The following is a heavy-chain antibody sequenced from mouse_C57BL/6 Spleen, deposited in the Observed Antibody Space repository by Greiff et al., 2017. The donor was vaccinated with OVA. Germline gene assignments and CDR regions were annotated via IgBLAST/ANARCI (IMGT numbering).Heavy chain of an antibody. CDR2: IDPSDSET. Sequence: QVQLQQPGAELVRPGSSVKLSCKASGYTFTSYWMHWVKQRPIQGLEWIGNIDPSDSETHYNQKFKDKATLTVDKSSSTAYMQLSSLTSEDSAVYYCARRPGTYYAMDYWGQGTSVTVSS. J-gene: IGHJ4*01. V-gene: IGHV1-52*01. CDR1: GYTFTSYW. CDR3: ARRPGTYYAMDY.